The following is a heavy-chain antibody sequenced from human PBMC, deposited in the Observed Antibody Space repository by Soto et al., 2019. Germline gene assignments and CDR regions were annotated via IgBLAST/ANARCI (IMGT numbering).Heavy chain of an antibody. CDR1: GFTFTNAW. J-gene: IGHJ3*02. CDR2: IKSKSDGETI. V-gene: IGHV3-15*01. Sequence: VQLVESGGGLVKPGGSLRLSCAASGFTFTNAWMTWVRQGPGKGLEWVGRIKSKSDGETIDYAAPVKGRFTISRDDSKTTLYLQMNSLKTEDTAVYYCTTGPNLRPLAAFDIWGQGTVVTVSS. CDR3: TTGPNLRPLAAFDI.